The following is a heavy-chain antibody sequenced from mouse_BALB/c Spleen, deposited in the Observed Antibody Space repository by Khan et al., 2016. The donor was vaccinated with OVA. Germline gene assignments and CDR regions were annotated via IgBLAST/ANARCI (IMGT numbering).Heavy chain of an antibody. D-gene: IGHD2-10*02. Sequence: QVQLQQSGAELMKPGASVKISCKATGYTFSSYWIEWVKQRPGHGLEWIGEILPGSGMTNYNEKFKGKATFTADTSSNTAYMQLSSLTSEDSAVYDCARPYEYFDVWGAGTTVTVSS. CDR3: ARPYEYFDV. J-gene: IGHJ1*01. CDR1: GYTFSSYW. CDR2: ILPGSGMT. V-gene: IGHV1-9*01.